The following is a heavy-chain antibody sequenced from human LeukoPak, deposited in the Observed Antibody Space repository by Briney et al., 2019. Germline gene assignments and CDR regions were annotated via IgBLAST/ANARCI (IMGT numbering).Heavy chain of an antibody. V-gene: IGHV3-21*01. D-gene: IGHD3-10*01. Sequence: PGGSLRLSCAASGFTFSSYTMNWVRQAPGKGLEWVSSISGSSGYIYYAESVKGRFTISRDNARNSLYLQMNSLRAEDTAVYYCARVVVSSGSLDYWGQGTLVTVTS. J-gene: IGHJ4*02. CDR1: GFTFSSYT. CDR2: ISGSSGYI. CDR3: ARVVVSSGSLDY.